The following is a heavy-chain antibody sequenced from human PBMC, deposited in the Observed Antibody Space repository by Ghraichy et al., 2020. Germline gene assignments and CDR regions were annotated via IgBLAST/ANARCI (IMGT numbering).Heavy chain of an antibody. CDR3: ARDLYYYNSPSDY. J-gene: IGHJ4*02. CDR1: GFTFNNYW. V-gene: IGHV3-7*01. Sequence: GESLNISCAASGFTFNNYWMTWVRQAPGKGLEWVANIKQDGSEKYYVDSVKGRFTISRDNAKKSLYLQMNSLRAEDTAVYFCARDLYYYNSPSDYWGQGPLVTVSS. D-gene: IGHD3-22*01. CDR2: IKQDGSEK.